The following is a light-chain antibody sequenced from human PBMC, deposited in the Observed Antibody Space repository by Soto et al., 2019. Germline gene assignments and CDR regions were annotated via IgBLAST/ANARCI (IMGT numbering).Light chain of an antibody. V-gene: IGKV3-15*01. CDR2: VPS. Sequence: EIVMTQSPATLSVSPGVRATLSCRASQSVSSNLAWYQQKPGQAPRLLIYVPSTRATGIPARFSRSGSGTEFTLTISSLQSEDFAVYYCQQYNNWQGTFGQGTKVEVE. J-gene: IGKJ1*01. CDR3: QQYNNWQGT. CDR1: QSVSSN.